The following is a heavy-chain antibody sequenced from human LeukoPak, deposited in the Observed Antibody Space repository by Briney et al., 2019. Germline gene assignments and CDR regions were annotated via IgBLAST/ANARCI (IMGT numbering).Heavy chain of an antibody. CDR3: ARAERESIAVAGTVDY. D-gene: IGHD6-19*01. Sequence: SETLSLTCAVYGGSFSGYYWSWIRQPPGKGLEWIGEINHSGSTNYNPSLKSRVTISVDTSKNQFSLKLSSVTAADTAVYYCARAERESIAVAGTVDYWGQGTLVTVSS. V-gene: IGHV4-34*01. J-gene: IGHJ4*02. CDR2: INHSGST. CDR1: GGSFSGYY.